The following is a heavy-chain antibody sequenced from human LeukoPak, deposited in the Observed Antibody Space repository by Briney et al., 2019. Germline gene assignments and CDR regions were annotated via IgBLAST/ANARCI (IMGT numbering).Heavy chain of an antibody. J-gene: IGHJ4*02. V-gene: IGHV3-30*03. CDR1: GFTFSSYV. CDR3: ASKWYCGGDCYYQIDF. CDR2: ISSHGSNE. D-gene: IGHD2-21*02. Sequence: GGSLRLSCTASGFTFSSYVMHWVHQALGKGLEWVALISSHGSNEYYADSVKGRFTISRDNSKNTLYLQMNNPRTEDTAVYYCASKWYCGGDCYYQIDFWGQGTLVTVSS.